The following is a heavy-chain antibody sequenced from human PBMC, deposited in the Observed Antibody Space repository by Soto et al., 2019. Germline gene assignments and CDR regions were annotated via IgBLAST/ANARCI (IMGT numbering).Heavy chain of an antibody. D-gene: IGHD1-1*01. CDR1: GFALSPFW. Sequence: PWWSLRLSCEASGFALSPFWMSWVRWAPGKSLEWGASINQYGSVKPYVDSVSGLFTVSRDTSRNSLFLQINSLSTEDTAVDYCARLTEAVTTCVYWGRGRPVTVS. J-gene: IGHJ4*02. CDR3: ARLTEAVTTCVY. CDR2: INQYGSVK. V-gene: IGHV3-7*03.